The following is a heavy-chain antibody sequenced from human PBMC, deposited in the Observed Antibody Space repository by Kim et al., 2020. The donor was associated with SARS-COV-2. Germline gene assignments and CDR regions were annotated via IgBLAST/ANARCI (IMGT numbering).Heavy chain of an antibody. Sequence: GESLKISCKGSGYSFTSYWIGWVRQMPGKGLEWMGIIYPGDSDTRYSPSLQGQVTISADKSISTAYLQWSSLKASDTAMYYCAREPRRITIFGVVTYGMDVWGQGTTVTVSS. J-gene: IGHJ6*02. CDR2: IYPGDSDT. CDR1: GYSFTSYW. D-gene: IGHD3-3*01. CDR3: AREPRRITIFGVVTYGMDV. V-gene: IGHV5-51*01.